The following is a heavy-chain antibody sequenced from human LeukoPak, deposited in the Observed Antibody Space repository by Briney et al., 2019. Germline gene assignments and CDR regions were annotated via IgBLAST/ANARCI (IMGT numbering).Heavy chain of an antibody. CDR1: GGSISSGGYY. J-gene: IGHJ4*02. V-gene: IGHV4-31*03. D-gene: IGHD3-9*01. CDR2: IYYSGST. Sequence: SETLSLTCTVSGGSISSGGYYWSWIRQHPGKGLEWIGYIYYSGSTYYNPSLKSRVTISVDTSKNQFSLKLSSVTAADTAVYYCARASSQRAVLRYFDWLSQGRYYFDYWGQGTLVTVSS. CDR3: ARASSQRAVLRYFDWLSQGRYYFDY.